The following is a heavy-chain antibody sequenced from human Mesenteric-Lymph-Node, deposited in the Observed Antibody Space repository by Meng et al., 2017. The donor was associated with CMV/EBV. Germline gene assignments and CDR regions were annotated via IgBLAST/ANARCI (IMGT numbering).Heavy chain of an antibody. D-gene: IGHD5-18*01. CDR3: ARARRGYAYPRDAFGI. CDR2: ISGSAADT. J-gene: IGHJ3*02. Sequence: GESLKISCAASGFTFSGHAMSWVRQAPGKGLEWVSAISGSAADTYYADSVKGRFTISRDISKNSLYMQMNSLRDEDTAIYYCARARRGYAYPRDAFGIWGQGTMVTVSS. V-gene: IGHV3-23*01. CDR1: GFTFSGHA.